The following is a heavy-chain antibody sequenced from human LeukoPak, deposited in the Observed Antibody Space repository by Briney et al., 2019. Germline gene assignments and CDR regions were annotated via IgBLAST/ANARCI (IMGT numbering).Heavy chain of an antibody. CDR1: RFTFSNYW. V-gene: IGHV3-74*01. Sequence: GGSLRLSCAASRFTFSNYWMHWVRQAPGKGLVWVSRINSDGSTTGYADSVKGRFTISRDNAKNTLYLQMNSLRAEDTAVYYCAKLDFERSRGAFDIWGQGTMVTVSS. D-gene: IGHD3-9*01. CDR3: AKLDFERSRGAFDI. CDR2: INSDGSTT. J-gene: IGHJ3*02.